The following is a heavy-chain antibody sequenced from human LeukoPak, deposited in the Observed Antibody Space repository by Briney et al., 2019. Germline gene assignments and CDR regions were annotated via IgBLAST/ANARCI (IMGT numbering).Heavy chain of an antibody. CDR3: ARPGVGSGRYGAFDI. V-gene: IGHV4-4*07. D-gene: IGHD5-18*01. J-gene: IGHJ3*02. Sequence: SETLSLTCSVSGGSISTHSWHWIRQSAEKGLEWIGRTHISGNTNKNPSLKSRVTMSLDTSKNQFSLKLSSVTAADTAVYYCARPGVGSGRYGAFDIWGQGTMVTVSS. CDR1: GGSISTHS. CDR2: THISGNT.